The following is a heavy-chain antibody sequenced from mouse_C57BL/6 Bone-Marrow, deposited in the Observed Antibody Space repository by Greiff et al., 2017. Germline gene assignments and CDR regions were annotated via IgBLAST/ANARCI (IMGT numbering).Heavy chain of an antibody. V-gene: IGHV1-26*01. D-gene: IGHD1-1*01. CDR2: INPNNGGT. CDR3: ARRGCIYYHPYYYAMDY. J-gene: IGHJ4*01. Sequence: EVQLQQSGPELVKPGASVKISCKASGYTFTDYYMNWVKQSHGKSLEWIGDINPNNGGTSYNQKFKGKATLTVAKSSSTAYMELRSLSSEDSAVYYCARRGCIYYHPYYYAMDYWGQGTSVTVSS. CDR1: GYTFTDYY.